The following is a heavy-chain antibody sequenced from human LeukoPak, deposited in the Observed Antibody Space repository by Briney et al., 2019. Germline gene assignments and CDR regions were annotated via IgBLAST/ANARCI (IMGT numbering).Heavy chain of an antibody. CDR1: GGSITSGGYY. V-gene: IGHV4-31*03. CDR2: IYYSGST. D-gene: IGHD3-22*01. J-gene: IGHJ5*02. Sequence: PSQTLSLTCTVSGGSITSGGYYWSWIRQHPGKGLEWIGYIYYSGSTSCNPSLKSRVTISLDTSKNQFSLKLSSVTAADTAVYYCARETDYYDSGGYYLQWFDPWGQGTLVTVSS. CDR3: ARETDYYDSGGYYLQWFDP.